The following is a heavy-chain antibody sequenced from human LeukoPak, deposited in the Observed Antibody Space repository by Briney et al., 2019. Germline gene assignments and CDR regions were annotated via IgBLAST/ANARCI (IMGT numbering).Heavy chain of an antibody. CDR3: ARESHYYDSSGYYYGAFDI. CDR2: ISGSGGST. J-gene: IGHJ3*02. V-gene: IGHV3-23*01. CDR1: GFTFSSYA. D-gene: IGHD3-22*01. Sequence: GGSLRLSCAASGFTFSSYAMSWVRQAPGKGLEWVSAISGSGGSTYYADSVKGRFTISRDNAKNSLYLQMNSLRAEDTAVYYCARESHYYDSSGYYYGAFDIWGQGTMVTVSS.